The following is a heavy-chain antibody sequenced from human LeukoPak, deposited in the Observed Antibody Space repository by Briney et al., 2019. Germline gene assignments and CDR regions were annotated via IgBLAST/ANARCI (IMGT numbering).Heavy chain of an antibody. CDR1: GYTFTGYD. CDR2: MNPNSGNT. CDR3: ARGSVLIYYYGMDV. D-gene: IGHD4/OR15-4a*01. Sequence: ASVKVSCKASGYTFTGYDINWVRQATGQGLEWMGWMNPNSGNTGYAQKFQGRVTMTRNTSISTAYMELSSLRSEDTAVYYCARGSVLIYYYGMDVWGQGTTVTVSS. J-gene: IGHJ6*02. V-gene: IGHV1-8*01.